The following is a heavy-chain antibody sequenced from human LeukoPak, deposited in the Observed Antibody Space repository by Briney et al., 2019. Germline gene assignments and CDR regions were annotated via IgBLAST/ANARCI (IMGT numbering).Heavy chain of an antibody. Sequence: GASLQISCKGSGSSFTSYWIGWVRPLPGKGLEWMGIIYPGDSDTRYSPSFQGQVTISADKSISTAYLQWSSLKASDTAMYYCARQDTAMVTGGLDYWGQGTLVTVSS. V-gene: IGHV5-51*01. D-gene: IGHD5-18*01. CDR2: IYPGDSDT. CDR3: ARQDTAMVTGGLDY. J-gene: IGHJ4*02. CDR1: GSSFTSYW.